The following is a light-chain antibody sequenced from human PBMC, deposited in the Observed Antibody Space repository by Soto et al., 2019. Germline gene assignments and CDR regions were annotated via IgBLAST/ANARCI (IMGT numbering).Light chain of an antibody. CDR2: EVT. V-gene: IGLV2-18*02. Sequence: QSVLTQPPSVSGSPGQSVTISCTGTSSDVGSYNRVSWYQQPSGTAPKLIIYEVTNRPSGVPDRFSGSKSGNTASLTISGLQAEDEADYYCSSYTSSSTYVFGTGTKVTVL. J-gene: IGLJ1*01. CDR3: SSYTSSSTYV. CDR1: SSDVGSYNR.